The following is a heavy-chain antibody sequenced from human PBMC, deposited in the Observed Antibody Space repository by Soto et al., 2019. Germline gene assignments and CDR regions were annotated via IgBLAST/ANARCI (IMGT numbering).Heavy chain of an antibody. CDR3: ARATIVGATYYFDY. D-gene: IGHD1-26*01. Sequence: ASVKVSCKASGYTFTGYYMHWVRQAPGQGLEWMGWINPNSGGTNYAQKFQGWVTMTRDTSISTAYMELSRLRSDDTAVYYCARATIVGATYYFDYWGQGTLVTVSS. V-gene: IGHV1-2*04. CDR1: GYTFTGYY. J-gene: IGHJ4*02. CDR2: INPNSGGT.